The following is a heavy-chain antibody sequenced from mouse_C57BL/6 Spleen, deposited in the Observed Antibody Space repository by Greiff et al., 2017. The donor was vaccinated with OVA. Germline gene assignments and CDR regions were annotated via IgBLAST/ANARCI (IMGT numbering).Heavy chain of an antibody. J-gene: IGHJ2*01. CDR3: ANVVTGYYFDY. CDR1: GYTFTSYW. CDR2: IDPSDSYT. D-gene: IGHD2-2*01. V-gene: IGHV1-50*01. Sequence: QVQLQQPGAELVKPGASVKLSCKASGYTFTSYWMQWVKQRPGQGLEWIGKIDPSDSYTNYNQKFKGKATLTVDTSSNTAYMQLSSLTSEDSAVYYCANVVTGYYFDYWGQGTTLTVSS.